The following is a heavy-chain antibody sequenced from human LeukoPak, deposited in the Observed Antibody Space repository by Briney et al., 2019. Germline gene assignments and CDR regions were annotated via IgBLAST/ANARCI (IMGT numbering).Heavy chain of an antibody. V-gene: IGHV3-23*01. D-gene: IGHD3-16*02. CDR1: GFTFSSYA. Sequence: PGGSLRLSCAASGFTFSSYAMSWVRQAPGKGLEWVSAISGSGGSTYYADSVKGRFTISRDNSKNTLYLQMNSLRAEDTAVYYCGKDFGGSDFVWGSYRYDYFDHWGQGTLVTVSS. J-gene: IGHJ4*02. CDR3: GKDFGGSDFVWGSYRYDYFDH. CDR2: ISGSGGST.